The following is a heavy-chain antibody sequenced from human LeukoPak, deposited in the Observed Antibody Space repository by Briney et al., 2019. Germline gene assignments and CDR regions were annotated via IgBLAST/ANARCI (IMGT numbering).Heavy chain of an antibody. CDR2: ITSGNYM. CDR3: VTNYRYFDC. J-gene: IGHJ4*02. Sequence: PGGSLRLSCAASGFTFSSFSMNWVRQAPGKGLEWVSSITSGNYMYYADSVKGRFTISRDNSKNTLYLQMNSLRAEDTAVYYCVTNYRYFDCWGQGTLVTVSS. V-gene: IGHV3-21*04. D-gene: IGHD3-16*02. CDR1: GFTFSSFS.